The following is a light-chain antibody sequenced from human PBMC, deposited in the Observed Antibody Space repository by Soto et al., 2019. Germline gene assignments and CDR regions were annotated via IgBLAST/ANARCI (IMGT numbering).Light chain of an antibody. CDR3: QQSYSSPPT. CDR1: QTISDY. V-gene: IGKV1-39*01. Sequence: DIQMTQSPSSLSASVGDRVTITCRTSQTISDYLNWYQHKPGKAPKLLISAASSLQSGVPSRFSGSGSGTDFTLTISSLQPEDFATYYCQQSYSSPPTFGQGTKVDIK. CDR2: AAS. J-gene: IGKJ1*01.